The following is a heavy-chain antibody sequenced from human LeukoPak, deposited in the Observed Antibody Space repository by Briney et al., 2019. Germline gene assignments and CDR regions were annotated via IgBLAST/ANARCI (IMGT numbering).Heavy chain of an antibody. CDR2: ISYDGSNK. D-gene: IGHD4-11*01. V-gene: IGHV3-30-3*01. CDR1: VFTFSSYS. CDR3: ARGQGEQWIASNYAPYYYYGMDV. Sequence: PGGSLRLSCAASVFTFSSYSMHWVRQAPGKGLEWVAVISYDGSNKYYADSVKGRFTISRDNSKNTLYLQMNSLRAEDTAVYYCARGQGEQWIASNYAPYYYYGMDVWGQGTTVTVSS. J-gene: IGHJ6*02.